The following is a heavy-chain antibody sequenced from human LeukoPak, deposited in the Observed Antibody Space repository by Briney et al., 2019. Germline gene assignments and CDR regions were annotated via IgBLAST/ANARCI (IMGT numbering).Heavy chain of an antibody. D-gene: IGHD6-19*01. CDR1: GGSISSGGYY. CDR3: ARDAVAGLLDY. J-gene: IGHJ4*02. CDR2: IYYSGST. Sequence: PSQTLSLTCTVSGGSISSGGYYWSWIRQHPGKDLEWIGYIYYSGSTYYNPSLKSRVTISVDTSKNQFSLKLSSVTAADTAVYYCARDAVAGLLDYWGQGTLVTVSS. V-gene: IGHV4-31*03.